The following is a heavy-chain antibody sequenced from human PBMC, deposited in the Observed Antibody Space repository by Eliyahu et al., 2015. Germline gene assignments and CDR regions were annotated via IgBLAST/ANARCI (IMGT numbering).Heavy chain of an antibody. CDR1: GYTFTSYY. CDR2: INPSGXNT. V-gene: IGHV1-46*01. CDR3: AGQGGSSDFDY. Sequence: QVQLVQSGGEVNKPGASVKVSCKASGYTFTSYYIHWVRQAPGQGLEWMGIINPSGXNTKYAQKFQGRVTMTRDTSTSTVYMELSSLRSEDTAVYYCAGQGGSSDFDYWGQGTLVTVSS. D-gene: IGHD1-26*01. J-gene: IGHJ4*02.